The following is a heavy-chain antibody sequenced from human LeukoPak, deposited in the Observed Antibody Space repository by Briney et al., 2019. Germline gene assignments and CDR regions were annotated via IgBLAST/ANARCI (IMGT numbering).Heavy chain of an antibody. CDR3: AREDLEMATTWYFDY. D-gene: IGHD5-24*01. V-gene: IGHV3-30*02. CDR1: GFTFSDYG. J-gene: IGHJ4*02. CDR2: IRYDASNK. Sequence: PGGSLRLSCAASGFTFSDYGMHWVRQAPGKGLEWVAFIRYDASNKYYADSVKGRFRISRDNSKNTLYLQMNGLRVDDTAVYYCAREDLEMATTWYFDYWGQGTLVTVSS.